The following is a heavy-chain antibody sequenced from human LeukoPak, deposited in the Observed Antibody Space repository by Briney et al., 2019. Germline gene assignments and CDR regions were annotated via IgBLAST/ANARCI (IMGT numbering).Heavy chain of an antibody. D-gene: IGHD6-19*01. CDR2: IYTSGST. CDR3: ARVSSGWHWGNYYYYYMDV. V-gene: IGHV4-61*02. Sequence: PSETLSLTCTVSGGSISSSSYYWSWIRQPAGKGLEWIGRIYTSGSTNYNPSLKSRVTMSVDTSKNQFSLKLTSVTAADTAVYYCARVSSGWHWGNYYYYYMDVWGKGTTVTVSS. J-gene: IGHJ6*03. CDR1: GGSISSSSYY.